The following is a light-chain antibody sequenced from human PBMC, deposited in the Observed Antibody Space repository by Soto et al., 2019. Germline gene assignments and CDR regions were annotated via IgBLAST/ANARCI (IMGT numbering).Light chain of an antibody. V-gene: IGKV3-11*01. J-gene: IGKJ5*01. CDR3: QQRTNWRAT. Sequence: EIVLTQSPATLSLSPGERATLSCRASQSVSNYLTWYQQKPGQAPRLLIFDGFNRATGIPPRFSGSGSGTDFTLTISSLEPEDFAVYYCQQRTNWRATFGQGTRLEIK. CDR2: DGF. CDR1: QSVSNY.